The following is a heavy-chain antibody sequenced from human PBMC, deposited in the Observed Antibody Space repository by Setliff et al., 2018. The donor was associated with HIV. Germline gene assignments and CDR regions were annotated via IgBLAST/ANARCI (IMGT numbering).Heavy chain of an antibody. D-gene: IGHD6-6*01. CDR2: IYTTGST. J-gene: IGHJ3*02. CDR1: GSSISGHF. V-gene: IGHV4-59*11. Sequence: TLSLTCTVSGSSISGHFWTWLRQPPGKGLEWIGYIYTTGSTNYNPSLTSRVTISVDTSKNKFSLKMRSVTAADTAVYYCARVPPEYSSSSQAFDIWGQGTKVTVSS. CDR3: ARVPPEYSSSSQAFDI.